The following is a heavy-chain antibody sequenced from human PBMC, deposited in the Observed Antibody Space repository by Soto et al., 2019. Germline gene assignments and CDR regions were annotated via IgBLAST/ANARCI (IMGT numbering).Heavy chain of an antibody. Sequence: SETQSLTCTVSGGYIRSYYWSWIRQPPGKGLEWIGYIYYSGSTNYNPSLKSRVTISVDTSKNQFSLKLSSVTAADTAVYYCARDYGDYVIDYWGQGTLVTVSS. V-gene: IGHV4-59*01. CDR1: GGYIRSYY. J-gene: IGHJ4*02. D-gene: IGHD4-17*01. CDR3: ARDYGDYVIDY. CDR2: IYYSGST.